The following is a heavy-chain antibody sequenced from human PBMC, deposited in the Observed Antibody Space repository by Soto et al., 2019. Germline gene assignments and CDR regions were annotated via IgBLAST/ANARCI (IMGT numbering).Heavy chain of an antibody. V-gene: IGHV4-39*01. CDR1: GVSISSSIYY. J-gene: IGHJ4*02. D-gene: IGHD2-21*02. CDR3: ARLGVTAC. Sequence: PSETLSLTCTVSGVSISSSIYYWGWIRQPPGKGLEWIGSIYYSGSTYYNPSLKSRVTISVDTSKNQFSLKLSSVTAADTAVYYCARLGVTACWGQGTLVTVSS. CDR2: IYYSGST.